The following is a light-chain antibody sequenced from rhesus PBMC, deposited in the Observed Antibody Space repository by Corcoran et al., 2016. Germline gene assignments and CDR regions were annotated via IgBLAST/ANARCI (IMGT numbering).Light chain of an antibody. CDR1: QGISSW. CDR3: LQYSSSPRT. Sequence: DIQMTQSPSSLSASVGDKVTITCRASQGISSWLAWYQQTPGKAPKLLIYKASSLQSGVPSRFSGSGSGTYFTLTISSLQPEDFATYYCLQYSSSPRTFGQGTKVEIK. J-gene: IGKJ1*01. CDR2: KAS. V-gene: IGKV1-22*01.